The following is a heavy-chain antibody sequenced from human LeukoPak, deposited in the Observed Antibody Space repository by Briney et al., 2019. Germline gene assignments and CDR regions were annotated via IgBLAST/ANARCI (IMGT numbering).Heavy chain of an antibody. V-gene: IGHV3-11*01. Sequence: PGGSLRLSCAASGFTFSDYYMSWIRQAPGKGLEWVSYISSSGSTIYYADSVKGRFTTSRDNAKNSLYLQMNSLRAEDTALYYCAKDSRGSGSRYYGMDVWGQGTTVTVSS. D-gene: IGHD3-10*01. CDR1: GFTFSDYY. CDR2: ISSSGSTI. J-gene: IGHJ6*02. CDR3: AKDSRGSGSRYYGMDV.